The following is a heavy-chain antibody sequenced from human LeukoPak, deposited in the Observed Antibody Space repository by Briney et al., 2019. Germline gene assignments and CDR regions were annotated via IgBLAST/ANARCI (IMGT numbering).Heavy chain of an antibody. CDR1: GFIVSGNY. CDR3: ARGLYSRYSFFH. J-gene: IGHJ4*02. CDR2: IYGGHVT. V-gene: IGHV3-53*01. Sequence: PGGSLRLSCAASGFIVSGNYMSWVREAPGRGLEWISIIYGGHVTSYADSVKGRFTISRDDSENTLYLQMNNLRVEDTALYNCARGLYSRYSFFHWGQGTLVTDSS. D-gene: IGHD2-15*01.